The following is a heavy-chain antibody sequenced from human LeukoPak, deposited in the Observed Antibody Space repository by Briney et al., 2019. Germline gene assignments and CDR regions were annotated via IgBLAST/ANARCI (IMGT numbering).Heavy chain of an antibody. V-gene: IGHV4-39*01. CDR2: ISDGGST. CDR1: GDSIRGSDYY. Sequence: SETLSLTCTVSGDSIRGSDYYWGCIRQSPGKGLEWIGTISDGGSTYYNPSLKSRIIISVDTSKNQFSLQLSSVTAADTAVYYCVRHCCSSPSKRTFDIWGQGTLVAVSS. D-gene: IGHD2-15*01. CDR3: VRHCCSSPSKRTFDI. J-gene: IGHJ3*02.